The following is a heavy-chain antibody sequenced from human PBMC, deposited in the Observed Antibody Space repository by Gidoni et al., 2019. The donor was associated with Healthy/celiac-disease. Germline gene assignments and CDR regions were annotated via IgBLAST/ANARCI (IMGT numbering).Heavy chain of an antibody. CDR1: GYTFTSYG. Sequence: QVQLVQSGAEVKKPGASLKVSCKASGYTFTSYGISWVRQAPGQGLEWMGWISAYNGNTNYAQKLQGRGTMTTDTSTSTAYMELRSLRSDDTAVYYCARVPPEYDYIWGSYRHPDYWGQGTLVTVSS. J-gene: IGHJ4*02. D-gene: IGHD3-16*02. CDR3: ARVPPEYDYIWGSYRHPDY. CDR2: ISAYNGNT. V-gene: IGHV1-18*01.